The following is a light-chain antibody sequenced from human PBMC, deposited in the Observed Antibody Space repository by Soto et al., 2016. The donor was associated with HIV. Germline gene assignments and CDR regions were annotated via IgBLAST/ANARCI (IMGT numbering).Light chain of an antibody. J-gene: IGLJ3*02. CDR2: GKN. CDR1: SLRSYY. Sequence: SSELTQDPAVSVALGQTVRITCQGDSLRSYYASWYQQKPGQAPILVMYGKNNRPSGILDRFSGSSSGNTGSLTITGTQAEDEADYYCNSRDSSGNQWVFGGGTKLTVL. V-gene: IGLV3-19*01. CDR3: NSRDSSGNQWV.